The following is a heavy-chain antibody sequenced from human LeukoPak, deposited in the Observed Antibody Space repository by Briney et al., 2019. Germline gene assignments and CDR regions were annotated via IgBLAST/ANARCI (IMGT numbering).Heavy chain of an antibody. V-gene: IGHV5-10-1*01. CDR2: IDPSDSYT. CDR3: ARHHGPRYCSSTSCYGGAGLGY. CDR1: GYSFTSYW. J-gene: IGHJ4*02. Sequence: GESLRTSCKGSGYSFTSYWISWVRQMPGKGLEWMGRIDPSDSYTNYSPSFQGHVTISADKSISTAYLQWSSLKASDTAMYYCARHHGPRYCSSTSCYGGAGLGYWGQGTLVTVSS. D-gene: IGHD2-2*01.